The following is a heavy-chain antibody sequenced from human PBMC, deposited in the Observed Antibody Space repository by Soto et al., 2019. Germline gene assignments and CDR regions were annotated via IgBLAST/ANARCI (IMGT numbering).Heavy chain of an antibody. Sequence: QVQLVESGGGLVQPGRSLRLSCAASGFTFSSYGMHWVRQAPVKELEWVAVISYDGSNKYYADSVKGRFTISRDNSKNSLYLQMNSLRAEDTAVYYCAKVAWFAPWGQGTLVTVAA. CDR2: ISYDGSNK. J-gene: IGHJ5*02. CDR3: AKVAWFAP. CDR1: GFTFSSYG. V-gene: IGHV3-30*18.